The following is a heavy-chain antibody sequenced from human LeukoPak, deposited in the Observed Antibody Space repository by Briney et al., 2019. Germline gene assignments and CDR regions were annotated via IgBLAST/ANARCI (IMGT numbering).Heavy chain of an antibody. Sequence: GGSLRLSCAASGFTFSSYAMSWVRQAPGKGLEWVGAISGSGGSTYYADSVKGRFTISRDNSKNTLYLQMNSLRAEDTDVYYCAKSRLWELLPFDYWGQGTLVTVSS. D-gene: IGHD1-26*01. V-gene: IGHV3-23*01. CDR2: ISGSGGST. J-gene: IGHJ4*02. CDR1: GFTFSSYA. CDR3: AKSRLWELLPFDY.